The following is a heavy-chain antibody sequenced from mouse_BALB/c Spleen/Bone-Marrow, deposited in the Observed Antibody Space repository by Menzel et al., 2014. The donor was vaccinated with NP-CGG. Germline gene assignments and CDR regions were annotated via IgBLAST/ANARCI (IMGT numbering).Heavy chain of an antibody. Sequence: EVQGVESGGGLVQPGGSLKLSCATSGFTFSDYYMYWVRQTPEKRLEWVAYISNGGGSTYYPDTVKGRFTISRDNAKNTLYLQMSRLKSEDTAMYYCARGGIYYGMDYWGQGTSGTVSS. V-gene: IGHV5-12*02. J-gene: IGHJ4*01. CDR2: ISNGGGST. CDR3: ARGGIYYGMDY. CDR1: GFTFSDYY.